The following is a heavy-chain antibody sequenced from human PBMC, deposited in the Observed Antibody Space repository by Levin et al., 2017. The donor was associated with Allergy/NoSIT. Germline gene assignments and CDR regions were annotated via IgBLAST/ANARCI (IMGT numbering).Heavy chain of an antibody. CDR1: GGSISSGGYY. CDR3: AREGRDGYNWGLTC. V-gene: IGHV4-31*03. Sequence: SETLSLTCTVSGGSISSGGYYWSWIRQHPGKGLEWIGYIYYSGSTYYNPSLKSRVTISVDTSKNQFSLKLSSVTAADTAVYYCAREGRDGYNWGLTCWGQGTLVTVSS. D-gene: IGHD5-24*01. J-gene: IGHJ4*02. CDR2: IYYSGST.